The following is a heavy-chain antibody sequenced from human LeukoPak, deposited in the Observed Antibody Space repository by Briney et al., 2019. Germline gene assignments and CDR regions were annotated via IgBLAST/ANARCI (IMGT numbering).Heavy chain of an antibody. Sequence: SETLSLTCTVSGGSISSYYWSWIRQPPGKGLEWIGYIYTSGSTNYNPSLKSRVTISVDTSKNQFSLKLSSVTAADTAVYYCAKSPQEYYYDFWSGYYTSWGQGTLVTVSS. CDR1: GGSISSYY. V-gene: IGHV4-4*09. J-gene: IGHJ4*02. CDR3: AKSPQEYYYDFWSGYYTS. CDR2: IYTSGST. D-gene: IGHD3-3*01.